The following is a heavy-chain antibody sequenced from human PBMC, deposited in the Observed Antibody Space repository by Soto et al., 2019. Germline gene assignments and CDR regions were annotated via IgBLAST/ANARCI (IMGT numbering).Heavy chain of an antibody. D-gene: IGHD2-15*01. CDR2: IYSVGST. V-gene: IGHV3-53*01. CDR1: GFSVSNNY. Sequence: EVQLVESGGGLIQPGGSLRLSCADSGFSVSNNYMGWVRLAPGKGLEWVSFIYSVGSTYYRDSVKGRFTISRDTSKNIVHLQMNGLRAEDTAVYYGARALPPAWEIRGGYFDSWGQGTLVTVSS. J-gene: IGHJ4*02. CDR3: ARALPPAWEIRGGYFDS.